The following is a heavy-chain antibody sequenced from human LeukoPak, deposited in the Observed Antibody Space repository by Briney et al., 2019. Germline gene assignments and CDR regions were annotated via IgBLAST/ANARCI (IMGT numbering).Heavy chain of an antibody. CDR3: ARDKKGIDY. Sequence: AGGSLRLSCAASGFIFSSYAMNWVRQAPGKGLEWISYISSDSGTIYYADSMKGRFTISRDNARNSLYLQMNSLRAEDTAVYYCARDKKGIDYWGQGTLVTVSS. V-gene: IGHV3-48*01. D-gene: IGHD3-10*01. CDR1: GFIFSSYA. CDR2: ISSDSGTI. J-gene: IGHJ4*02.